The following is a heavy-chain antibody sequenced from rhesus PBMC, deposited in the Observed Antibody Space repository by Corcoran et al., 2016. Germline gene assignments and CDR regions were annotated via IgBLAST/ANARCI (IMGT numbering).Heavy chain of an antibody. J-gene: IGHJ5-1*01. CDR2: IYGGSGST. Sequence: QLQLQESGPGLVKPSETLSLTCAVSGGSISSNYWSWIRQPPGKGLEWSGYIYGGSGSTSYNPSLKSRVTISKDTSKNQFSLKRSSVTAADTAVYYCAIGSGRFDVWGAGVLVTVSS. CDR1: GGSISSNY. CDR3: AIGSGRFDV. V-gene: IGHV4-147*01.